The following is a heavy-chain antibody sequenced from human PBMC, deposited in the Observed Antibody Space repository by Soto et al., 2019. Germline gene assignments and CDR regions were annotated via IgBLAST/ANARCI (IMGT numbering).Heavy chain of an antibody. V-gene: IGHV4-61*01. CDR1: GGSVSSGNYY. J-gene: IGHJ5*02. Sequence: SETLSLTCTVSGGSVSSGNYYWSWIRQPPGKGLEWIGYVYNSGSTNIYNNETTNYNPSLKSRVTISVDTSKNQFSLKVTAVTAADTAVYDCARMLGIGGRRRRFDPWGQGTLVTVSS. D-gene: IGHD6-6*01. CDR2: VYNSGSTNIYNNETT. CDR3: ARMLGIGGRRRRFDP.